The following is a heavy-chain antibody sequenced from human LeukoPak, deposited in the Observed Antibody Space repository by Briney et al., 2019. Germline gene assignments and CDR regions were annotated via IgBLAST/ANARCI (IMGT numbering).Heavy chain of an antibody. V-gene: IGHV3-30-3*01. J-gene: IGHJ4*02. CDR3: ASEYCSGGSCYFDY. D-gene: IGHD2-15*01. CDR2: ISYDGSNK. CDR1: GFTFSSYA. Sequence: PGGSLRLSCAASGFTFSSYAMHWVRQAPGKGLEWVAVISYDGSNKYYADSVKGRFTISRDNSKNTLYLQMNSLRAEDTAVYYCASEYCSGGSCYFDYWGQGTLVTVSS.